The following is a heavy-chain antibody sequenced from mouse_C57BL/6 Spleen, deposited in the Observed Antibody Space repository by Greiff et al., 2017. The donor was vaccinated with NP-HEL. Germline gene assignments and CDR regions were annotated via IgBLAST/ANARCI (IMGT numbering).Heavy chain of an antibody. CDR3: TDFDY. V-gene: IGHV1-15*01. J-gene: IGHJ2*01. CDR2: IDPETGGT. CDR1: GYTFTDYE. Sequence: QVQLKESGAELVRPGASVTLSCKASGYTFTDYEMHWVKQTPVHGLEWIGAIDPETGGTAYNQKFKGKAILTADKSSSTAYMERRSLTSEDSAVYYCTDFDYWGQGTTLTVSS.